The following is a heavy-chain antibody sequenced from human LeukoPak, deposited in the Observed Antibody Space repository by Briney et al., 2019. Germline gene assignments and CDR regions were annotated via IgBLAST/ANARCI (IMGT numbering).Heavy chain of an antibody. V-gene: IGHV3-30-3*01. D-gene: IGHD3-22*01. Sequence: GRSLRLSCAASGFTFSNYAMHWVRQAPGKGLEWVAVISYDGSNKYYADSVKGRFTISRDNSKNTLYLQMNSLRAEDTAVYYCARDLYDSSESAFDIWGQGTMVTVSS. CDR2: ISYDGSNK. CDR3: ARDLYDSSESAFDI. J-gene: IGHJ3*02. CDR1: GFTFSNYA.